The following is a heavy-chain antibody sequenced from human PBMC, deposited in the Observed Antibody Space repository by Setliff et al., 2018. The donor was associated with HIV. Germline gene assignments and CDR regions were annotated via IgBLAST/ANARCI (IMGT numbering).Heavy chain of an antibody. V-gene: IGHV1-2*06. D-gene: IGHD2-15*01. J-gene: IGHJ4*02. CDR1: GYTFNAYY. Sequence: ASVKVSCKASGYTFNAYYIHWVRQAPGQGLEWMGRINPNTGDTNFAQMFQDRVTMTRDTSIATAYMELKRLRSDDTAIYYCARSATFLEVGVAKWGPGTLVTVSS. CDR3: ARSATFLEVGVAK. CDR2: INPNTGDT.